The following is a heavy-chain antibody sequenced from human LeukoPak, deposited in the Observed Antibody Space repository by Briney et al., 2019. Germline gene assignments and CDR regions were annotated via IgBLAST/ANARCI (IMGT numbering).Heavy chain of an antibody. CDR3: AVSNWMDP. CDR1: GFTFSSYA. V-gene: IGHV3-74*01. CDR2: ISFDGSDA. J-gene: IGHJ5*02. Sequence: GRSLRLSCAASGFTFSSYAMHWVRQAPGKGLEWVSCISFDGSDATYADSVKGRFTISRDNAKNTLHLQMDGLTVEDTAVYYCAVSNWMDPWGQGTLVTVSS.